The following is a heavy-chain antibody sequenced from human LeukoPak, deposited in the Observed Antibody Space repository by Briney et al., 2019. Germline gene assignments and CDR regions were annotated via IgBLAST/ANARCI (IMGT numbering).Heavy chain of an antibody. CDR2: VIPIFGTA. Sequence: ASVKVSCKASGGTFSSYAISWVRQAPGQGLEWMGGVIPIFGTANHAQKFQGRVTITADESTSTAYMELSSLRSEDTAVYYCARDRRRYCSGGSCYSEFDYWGQGTLVTVSS. CDR1: GGTFSSYA. V-gene: IGHV1-69*13. D-gene: IGHD2-15*01. J-gene: IGHJ4*02. CDR3: ARDRRRYCSGGSCYSEFDY.